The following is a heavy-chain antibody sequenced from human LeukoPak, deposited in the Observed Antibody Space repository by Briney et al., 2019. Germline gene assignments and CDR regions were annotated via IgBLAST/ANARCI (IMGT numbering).Heavy chain of an antibody. V-gene: IGHV4-39*01. Sequence: SETLSLTCTVSGGSITFNNYYWGWIRQPPGKGLEWIGSIFYSGSAYYNPSLKSRVTMSVDTSKTQFSLNLSSVTAADTAMYYCARRSRTFDPWGQGTLVTVSS. J-gene: IGHJ5*02. D-gene: IGHD6-6*01. CDR1: GGSITFNNYY. CDR2: IFYSGSA. CDR3: ARRSRTFDP.